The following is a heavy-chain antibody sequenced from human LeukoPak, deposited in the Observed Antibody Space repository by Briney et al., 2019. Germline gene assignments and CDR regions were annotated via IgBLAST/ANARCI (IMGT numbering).Heavy chain of an antibody. J-gene: IGHJ3*02. V-gene: IGHV4-59*01. CDR1: GGSISSYY. D-gene: IGHD3-9*01. CDR3: ATQTYYDILTGSHGAFDI. Sequence: PSETLSLTCTVSGGSISSYYWSWIRQPPGKGLEWIGYIYYRGSTNYNPSLKSRVTISVDTSKNQFSLKLSSVTAADTAVYYCATQTYYDILTGSHGAFDIWGQGTMVTVSS. CDR2: IYYRGST.